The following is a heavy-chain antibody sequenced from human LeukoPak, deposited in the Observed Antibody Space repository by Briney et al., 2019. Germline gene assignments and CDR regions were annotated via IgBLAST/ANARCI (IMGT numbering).Heavy chain of an antibody. CDR3: ASELVSMDV. CDR1: GFTFSGSA. CDR2: ISSSGSTI. V-gene: IGHV3-48*04. J-gene: IGHJ6*03. D-gene: IGHD3-3*02. Sequence: GGSLRLSCAASGFTFSGSAMHWVRQAPGKGLEWVSYISSSGSTIYYADSVKGRFTISRDNAKNSLYLQMNSLRAEDTAVYYCASELVSMDVWGKGTTVTVSS.